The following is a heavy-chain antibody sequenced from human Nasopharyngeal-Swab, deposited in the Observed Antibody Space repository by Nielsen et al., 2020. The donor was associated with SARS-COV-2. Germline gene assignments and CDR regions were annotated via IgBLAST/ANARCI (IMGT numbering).Heavy chain of an antibody. CDR2: ISAYNGNT. D-gene: IGHD6-19*01. CDR1: GYTFTSYG. Sequence: ASVKVSCKASGYTFTSYGISWVRQAPGQGLEWMGWISAYNGNTNYTQKLQGRVTMTTDTSTSTAYMELRSLRSDDTAVYYCARARAVASKVGYWGQGTLVTVSS. J-gene: IGHJ4*02. CDR3: ARARAVASKVGY. V-gene: IGHV1-18*01.